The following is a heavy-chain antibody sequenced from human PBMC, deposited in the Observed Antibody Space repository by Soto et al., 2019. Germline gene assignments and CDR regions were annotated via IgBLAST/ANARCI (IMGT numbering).Heavy chain of an antibody. J-gene: IGHJ3*02. V-gene: IGHV3-21*01. CDR2: ISSSSSYI. Sequence: GGSLRLSCAASGFTFSSYSMNWVRQAPGKGLEWVSSISSSSSYIYYADSVKGRFTISRDNAKNSLYLQMNSLRAEDTAVYYCARVRDSSGYAFDIWGQGTMVTVSS. D-gene: IGHD3-22*01. CDR1: GFTFSSYS. CDR3: ARVRDSSGYAFDI.